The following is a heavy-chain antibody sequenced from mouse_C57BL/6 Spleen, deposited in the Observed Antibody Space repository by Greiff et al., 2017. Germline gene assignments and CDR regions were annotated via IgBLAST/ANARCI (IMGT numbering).Heavy chain of an antibody. CDR2: IDPNSGGT. CDR3: ARENGSEDYYAMDY. D-gene: IGHD1-1*01. V-gene: IGHV1-72*01. J-gene: IGHJ4*01. Sequence: VKLQQPGAELVKPGASVKLSCKASGYTFTSYWMHWVKQRPGRGLEWIGRIDPNSGGTKYNEKFKSKATLTVDKPSSTAYMQLSSLTSEDSAVYYCARENGSEDYYAMDYWGQGTSVTVSS. CDR1: GYTFTSYW.